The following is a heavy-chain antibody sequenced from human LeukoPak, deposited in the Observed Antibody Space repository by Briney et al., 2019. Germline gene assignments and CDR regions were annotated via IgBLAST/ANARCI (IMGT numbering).Heavy chain of an antibody. CDR2: IYHSGST. V-gene: IGHV4-30-2*01. Sequence: PSETLSLTCAVYGGSFSGYSWSWIRQPPGKGLEWIGYIYHSGSTYYNPSLKSRVTISVDRSKNQFSLKLSSVTAADTAVYYCARAYYDILTGYHFDIWGQGTMVTVSS. D-gene: IGHD3-9*01. CDR1: GGSFSGYS. CDR3: ARAYYDILTGYHFDI. J-gene: IGHJ3*02.